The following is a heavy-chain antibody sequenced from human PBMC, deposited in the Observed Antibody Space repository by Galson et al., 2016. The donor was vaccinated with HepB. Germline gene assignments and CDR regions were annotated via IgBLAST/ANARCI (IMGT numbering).Heavy chain of an antibody. D-gene: IGHD6-19*01. Sequence: SVKVSCKASGYTFTNYYVHWVRQAPGQGLEWVGIINPNSGDTVYAQKFQGRVTMTRDTSTTTVYMEMSSLTSEDTAVFYCERGRQGEWMVRGRFEPWGQGTLVTVSS. V-gene: IGHV1-46*01. CDR3: ERGRQGEWMVRGRFEP. CDR2: INPNSGDT. J-gene: IGHJ5*02. CDR1: GYTFTNYY.